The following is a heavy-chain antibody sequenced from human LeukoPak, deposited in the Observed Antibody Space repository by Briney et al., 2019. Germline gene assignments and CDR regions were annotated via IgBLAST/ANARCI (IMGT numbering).Heavy chain of an antibody. CDR2: MNPNSGNT. CDR1: GYTFTSYD. V-gene: IGHV1-8*01. D-gene: IGHD3-22*01. CDR3: ATPAYYYDSSGYYYYFDY. Sequence: ASVKVSCKASGYTFTSYDINWVRQATGQGLEWMGWMNPNSGNTGYAQKFQGRVTMTRNTSISTAYMELSSLRSEDTAVYYCATPAYYYDSSGYYYYFDYWGQGTLVTVSS. J-gene: IGHJ4*02.